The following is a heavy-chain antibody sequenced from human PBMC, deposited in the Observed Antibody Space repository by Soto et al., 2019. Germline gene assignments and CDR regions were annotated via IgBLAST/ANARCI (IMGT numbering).Heavy chain of an antibody. J-gene: IGHJ4*02. CDR3: ASLLFGEFVSDY. CDR2: IYSGGST. D-gene: IGHD3-10*02. V-gene: IGHV3-66*01. Sequence: GGSLRLSCAASGFTVSSNYMSWVRQAPGKGLEWVSVIYSGGSTYYADSVKGRFTISRDNSKNTLYLQMNSLRAEDTAVYYCASLLFGEFVSDYWGQGTLVTVSS. CDR1: GFTVSSNY.